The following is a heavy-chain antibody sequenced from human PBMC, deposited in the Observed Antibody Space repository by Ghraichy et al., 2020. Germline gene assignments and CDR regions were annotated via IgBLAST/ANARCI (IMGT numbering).Heavy chain of an antibody. CDR1: GGSISSSSYY. J-gene: IGHJ3*02. D-gene: IGHD3-22*01. V-gene: IGHV4-39*01. CDR2: IYYSGST. Sequence: SETLSLTCTVSGGSISSSSYYWGWIRQPPGKGLEWIGSIYYSGSTYYNPSLKSRVTISVDTSKNQFSLKLSSVTAADTAVYYCARRQYYYDSSGYYYNPFDAFDIWGQGTMVTVSS. CDR3: ARRQYYYDSSGYYYNPFDAFDI.